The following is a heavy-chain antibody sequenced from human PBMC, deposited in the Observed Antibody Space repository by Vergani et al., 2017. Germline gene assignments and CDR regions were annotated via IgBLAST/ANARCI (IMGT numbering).Heavy chain of an antibody. V-gene: IGHV3-23*01. CDR1: GFTFSSYA. J-gene: IGHJ4*02. CDR3: AKDHSATCRGGSCYPISGEFDY. D-gene: IGHD2-15*01. Sequence: EVQLLGSGGGLVQPGGSLRLSCAASGFTFSSYAMSWVRQAPGKGLEWVSAISGSGGSTYYADSVKGRFTISRDNSKNTLYLQMNSLRAEDTAVYYCAKDHSATCRGGSCYPISGEFDYWGQGTLVTVSS. CDR2: ISGSGGST.